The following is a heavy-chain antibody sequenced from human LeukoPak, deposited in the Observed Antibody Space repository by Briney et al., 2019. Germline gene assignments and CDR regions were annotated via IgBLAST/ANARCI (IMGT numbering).Heavy chain of an antibody. J-gene: IGHJ6*03. V-gene: IGHV4-59*01. CDR2: IYYSGST. Sequence: SETLSLTCTVSGDSISSYYWSWIRQPPGKGLEWIGYIYYSGSTNYNPSLKSRVIISLDTSKNQFSLRLSSVTTADTAVYYCARTTEAHSWRTRYYDYYMDVWGKGTTVTVSS. D-gene: IGHD6-13*01. CDR3: ARTTEAHSWRTRYYDYYMDV. CDR1: GDSISSYY.